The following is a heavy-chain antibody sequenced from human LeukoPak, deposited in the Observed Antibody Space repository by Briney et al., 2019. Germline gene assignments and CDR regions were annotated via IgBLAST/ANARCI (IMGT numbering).Heavy chain of an antibody. J-gene: IGHJ4*02. D-gene: IGHD4-11*01. V-gene: IGHV4-38-2*02. CDR3: ARVIYSTYESFDF. CDR2: IYQSGTT. Sequence: SETLSLTCTVSANSISSGYYWGWIRQPPGKGLEWIGNIYQSGTTYNNPSLKSRVTISIDTSKNQFSLKLSSVTAADTAVYYCARVIYSTYESFDFWGQGTLVTVSS. CDR1: ANSISSGYY.